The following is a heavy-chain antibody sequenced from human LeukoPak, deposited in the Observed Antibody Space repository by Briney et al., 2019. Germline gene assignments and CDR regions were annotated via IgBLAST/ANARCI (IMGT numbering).Heavy chain of an antibody. CDR2: IYYSGST. D-gene: IGHD3-22*01. CDR1: GGSISSGGYY. J-gene: IGHJ3*02. CDR3: ARDQLSPYDSSGYYYRPDAFDI. Sequence: SQTLSLTCIVSGGSISSGGYYWSWIRQHPGKGLEWIGYIYYSGSTYYNPSLKSRVTISVDTSKNQFSLKLSSVTAADTAVYYCARDQLSPYDSSGYYYRPDAFDIWGQGTMVTVSS. V-gene: IGHV4-31*03.